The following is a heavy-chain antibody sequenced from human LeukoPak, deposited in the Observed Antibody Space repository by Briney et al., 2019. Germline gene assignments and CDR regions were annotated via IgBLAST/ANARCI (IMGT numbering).Heavy chain of an antibody. D-gene: IGHD1-1*01. CDR1: GFTFSSYA. J-gene: IGHJ4*02. CDR2: ISYDGSNK. CDR3: ARDRKVEPLPEY. V-gene: IGHV3-30*04. Sequence: GGSLRLSCAASGFTFSSYAMHWVRQAPGKGLEWVAVISYDGSNKYYADSVKGRFTISRDNSKNTLYLQLTSLRVEDTAVYYCARDRKVEPLPEYWGQGTLVTVSS.